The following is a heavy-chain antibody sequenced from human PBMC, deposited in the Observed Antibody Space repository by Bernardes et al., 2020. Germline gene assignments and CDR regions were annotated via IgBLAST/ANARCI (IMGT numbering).Heavy chain of an antibody. CDR1: GFTFDDYA. CDR3: AKAPLSGDAFDI. CDR2: ISWNSGSI. J-gene: IGHJ3*02. V-gene: IGHV3-9*01. D-gene: IGHD6-19*01. Sequence: GGSLRLSCAASGFTFDDYAMHWVRQAPGKGLEWVSGISWNSGSIGYADSVKGRFTISRDNAKNSLYLQMNSLRAEDTALYYCAKAPLSGDAFDIWGQGTMVTVSS.